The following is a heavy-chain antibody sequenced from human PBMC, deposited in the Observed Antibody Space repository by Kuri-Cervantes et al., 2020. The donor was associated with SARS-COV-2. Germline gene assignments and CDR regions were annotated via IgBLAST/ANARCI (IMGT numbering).Heavy chain of an antibody. D-gene: IGHD2-2*01. CDR1: GYSFTSYW. CDR3: ARPILFVTAAPDAFDI. Sequence: KVSCKGSGYSFTSYWSGWVRQMPGKGLEWMGIIYPGDSDTRYSPSFQGQVAISADKSISNAYLQWSSLKASDTAMYYCARPILFVTAAPDAFDIWGQGTMVTVSS. CDR2: IYPGDSDT. J-gene: IGHJ3*02. V-gene: IGHV5-51*01.